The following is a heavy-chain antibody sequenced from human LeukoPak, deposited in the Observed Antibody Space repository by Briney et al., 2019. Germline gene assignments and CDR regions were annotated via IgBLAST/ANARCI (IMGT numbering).Heavy chain of an antibody. CDR2: IYYSGTP. CDR3: ARLDSSGYYVDY. J-gene: IGHJ4*02. V-gene: IGHV4-59*08. D-gene: IGHD3-22*01. CDR1: GGSISTYS. Sequence: SETLSLTCTVSGGSISTYSWSWIRQPPGKGLEWIGYIYYSGTPNYNSSLKSRVTISVDTSKNQYSLKLSSVTAADTAVYYCARLDSSGYYVDYWGQGTLVTVSS.